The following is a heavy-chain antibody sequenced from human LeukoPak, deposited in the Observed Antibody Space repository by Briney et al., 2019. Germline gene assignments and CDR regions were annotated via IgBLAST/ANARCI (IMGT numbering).Heavy chain of an antibody. CDR2: IKSKTDGGTT. D-gene: IGHD6-13*01. V-gene: IGHV3-15*01. CDR1: GFTFSNAW. J-gene: IGHJ4*02. Sequence: GGSLRLSCVASGFTFSNAWMSWVRQAPGKGLEWVGRIKSKTDGGTTDYAAPVKGRFTISRDDSKNTLYLQMNSVKTEDTAVYYCTTAIAAAGYYFDYWGQGTLVTVSS. CDR3: TTAIAAAGYYFDY.